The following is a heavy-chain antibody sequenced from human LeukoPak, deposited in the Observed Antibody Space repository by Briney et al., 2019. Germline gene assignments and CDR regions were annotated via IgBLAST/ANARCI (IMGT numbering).Heavy chain of an antibody. D-gene: IGHD5-12*01. CDR3: ARSVATSYYYMDV. V-gene: IGHV3-30*04. Sequence: PGGSLRLSCAASGFTFSNYAMHWVRQAPGKGLEWVAVISYDGSNKYYADSVKGRFTISRDNSKNTLYLQMNSLRAEDTAVYYCARSVATSYYYMDVWGKGTTVTVSS. J-gene: IGHJ6*03. CDR2: ISYDGSNK. CDR1: GFTFSNYA.